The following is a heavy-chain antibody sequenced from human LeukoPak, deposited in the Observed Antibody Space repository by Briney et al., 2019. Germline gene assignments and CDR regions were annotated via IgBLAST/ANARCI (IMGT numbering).Heavy chain of an antibody. V-gene: IGHV4-34*01. CDR1: GGSFSSYY. CDR2: INHSGST. CDR3: ARTSHTSSSWQPGVVDV. D-gene: IGHD6-13*01. J-gene: IGHJ6*02. Sequence: SETLSLTCAVYGGSFSSYYWSWIRQPPGKGLEWIGEINHSGSTNYNPSLKSRVTISVDTSKNQFSLKLSSVTAADTAVYYCARTSHTSSSWQPGVVDVWGQGTTVTVSS.